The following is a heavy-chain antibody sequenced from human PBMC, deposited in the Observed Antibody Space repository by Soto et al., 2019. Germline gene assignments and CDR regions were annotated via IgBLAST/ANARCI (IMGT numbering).Heavy chain of an antibody. J-gene: IGHJ6*02. V-gene: IGHV3-7*01. Sequence: GGSLRLSCAASGFTSNSYWMSWVRQAPGKGLEWVANIKQDGREKYYADSVKGRFTISRDNSKKMLFLQMNSLRAEDTAVYHCARVIPRHSYSRCYGECNGMDVSGQRTTVTV. CDR1: GFTSNSYW. CDR2: IKQDGREK. CDR3: ARVIPRHSYSRCYGECNGMDV. D-gene: IGHD3-16*01.